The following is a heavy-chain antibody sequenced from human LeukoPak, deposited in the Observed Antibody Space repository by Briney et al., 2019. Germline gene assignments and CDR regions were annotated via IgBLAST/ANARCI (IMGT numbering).Heavy chain of an antibody. CDR2: MYYSGST. CDR1: GGSFSGYY. J-gene: IGHJ3*02. D-gene: IGHD3-22*01. CDR3: ARDPYYYDSSGSAFDI. Sequence: SETLSLTCAVYGGSFSGYYWSWIRQPPGKGLEWIGSMYYSGSTYYNPSLKSRVTISVDTSKNQFSLKLSSVTAADTAVYYCARDPYYYDSSGSAFDIWGQGTMVTVSS. V-gene: IGHV4-34*01.